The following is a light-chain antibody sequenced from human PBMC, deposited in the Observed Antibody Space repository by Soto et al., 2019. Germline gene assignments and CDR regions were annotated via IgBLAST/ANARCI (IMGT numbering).Light chain of an antibody. CDR2: GAS. CDR1: QSVRSN. J-gene: IGKJ2*01. Sequence: EIVMTQSPATLSVSPGERATLSCRASQSVRSNLAWYQQKPGQAPRLLIYGASTRATGIPARFSGSGSGTEFTLTISSLQSEDFAVYYCQQYNNCPPYTFGQGTKLEIK. CDR3: QQYNNCPPYT. V-gene: IGKV3-15*01.